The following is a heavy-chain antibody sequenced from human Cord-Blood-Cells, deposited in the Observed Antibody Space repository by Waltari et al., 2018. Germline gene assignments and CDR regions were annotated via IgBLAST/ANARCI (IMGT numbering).Heavy chain of an antibody. CDR3: VHRRLGIDYYYGMDV. V-gene: IGHV2-5*02. D-gene: IGHD7-27*01. CDR1: GFSLSTSGVG. Sequence: QITLKESGPTLVKPTQTLTLTCTFSGFSLSTSGVGVGWIRQPPGKALEWLALIYWDDDKRYSPALKSRLNITKDTSKNQVVLTMTNMDPVDTATYYCVHRRLGIDYYYGMDVWGQGTTVTVSS. CDR2: IYWDDDK. J-gene: IGHJ6*02.